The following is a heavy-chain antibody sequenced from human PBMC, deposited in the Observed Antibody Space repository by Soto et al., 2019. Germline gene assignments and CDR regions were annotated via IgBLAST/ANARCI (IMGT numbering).Heavy chain of an antibody. CDR2: IIPIFGTA. CDR1: GGTFSSYA. J-gene: IGHJ6*02. V-gene: IGHV1-69*01. Sequence: QVQLVQSGAEVKKPGSSVKVSCKASGGTFSSYAISWVRQAPGQGLEWMGGIIPIFGTANYAQKFQGRVTINADESTSTAYMELSSLRSEDTAVYYCARGLRRGYSGYDPNYYYYYGMDVWGQGTTVTVSS. CDR3: ARGLRRGYSGYDPNYYYYYGMDV. D-gene: IGHD5-12*01.